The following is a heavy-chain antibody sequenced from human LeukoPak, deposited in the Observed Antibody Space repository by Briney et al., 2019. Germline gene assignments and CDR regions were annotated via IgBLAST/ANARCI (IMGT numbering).Heavy chain of an antibody. Sequence: GGSLRLSCAASGFTFSSYAISWVRQAPGKGLEWVSAISGSGGSTYYADSVKGRFTISRDNSKNTLYLQMNSLRAEDTAVYYCARLSQVYSSGWYSVDYFDYWGQGNLVTVSS. D-gene: IGHD6-19*01. CDR2: ISGSGGST. CDR1: GFTFSSYA. J-gene: IGHJ4*02. V-gene: IGHV3-23*01. CDR3: ARLSQVYSSGWYSVDYFDY.